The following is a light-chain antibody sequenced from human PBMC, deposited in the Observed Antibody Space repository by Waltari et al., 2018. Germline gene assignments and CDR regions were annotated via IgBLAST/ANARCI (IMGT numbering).Light chain of an antibody. CDR1: TGDVTSGKL. CDR3: SLSPNDALV. CDR2: DII. J-gene: IGLJ2*01. Sequence: QAVVTKEPSLTVTPGGKVTHTCGDRTGDVTSGKLHYSFQQNPGPAPRTLIYDIIYKHSCTPARFSGSLLGGKAALTLSGAQPEDESDYYCSLSPNDALVFGGGTKLTVL. V-gene: IGLV7-46*01.